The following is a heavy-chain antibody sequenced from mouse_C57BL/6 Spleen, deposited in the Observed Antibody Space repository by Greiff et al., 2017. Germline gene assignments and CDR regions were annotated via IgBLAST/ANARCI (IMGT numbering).Heavy chain of an antibody. CDR1: GYTFPSYW. CDR2: IDPSGSST. D-gene: IGHD2-3*01. V-gene: IGHV1-50*01. Sequence: QVQLQQPGAELVQPGASVKLSCKASGYTFPSYWMQWVHQRPGQGLEWIGEIDPSGSSTYYNQKFKGKDTLPVDKSTSTADMQLSSLTAEDSAVYCCARWNGYYYFDYWGQGTTLTVSS. CDR3: ARWNGYYYFDY. J-gene: IGHJ2*01.